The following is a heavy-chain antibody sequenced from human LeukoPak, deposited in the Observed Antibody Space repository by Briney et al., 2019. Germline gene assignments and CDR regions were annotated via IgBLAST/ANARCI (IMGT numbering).Heavy chain of an antibody. CDR1: GGSFSGYY. V-gene: IGHV4-34*01. J-gene: IGHJ3*02. CDR2: INHSGST. CDR3: ARDGCCGGSCYATDAFDI. Sequence: ASETLSLTCAVYGGSFSGYYWSWIRQPPGKGLEWIGEINHSGSTNYNPSLKSRVTMSVDKSKNHFSLNLSSVTAADTAVYYCARDGCCGGSCYATDAFDIWGLGTMVTVSS. D-gene: IGHD2-15*01.